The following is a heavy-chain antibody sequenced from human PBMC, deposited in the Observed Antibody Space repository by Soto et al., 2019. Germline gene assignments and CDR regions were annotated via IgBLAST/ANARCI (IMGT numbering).Heavy chain of an antibody. J-gene: IGHJ4*02. CDR2: ISGSGGGT. CDR1: GFTFTNYA. V-gene: IGHV3-23*01. D-gene: IGHD3-9*01. CDR3: AKPPSSYDTLTGFDY. Sequence: EVQLLESGGGLVQPGGSLRLSCAASGFTFTNYAMSWVRQAPGKGLEWVSAISGSGGGTYYADSVKGRFTISRDNSKNTLYLQLNSLRAEDTAVYICAKPPSSYDTLTGFDYWGQGTLVTVSS.